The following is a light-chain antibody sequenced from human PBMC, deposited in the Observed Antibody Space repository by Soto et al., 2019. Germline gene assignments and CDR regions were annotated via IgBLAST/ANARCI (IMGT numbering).Light chain of an antibody. V-gene: IGLV2-11*01. J-gene: IGLJ3*02. CDR3: CSHAGSYTWV. CDR1: SSDVGGYNY. CDR2: DVS. Sequence: QSALTQPRSVSGSPGQSVTISCTGTSSDVGGYNYVSWYQQHPGKAPKPMIYDVSKRPSGVPDRFSGSKSGNTASLTISGLQAEDEADYYCCSHAGSYTWVFGGGTKVTVL.